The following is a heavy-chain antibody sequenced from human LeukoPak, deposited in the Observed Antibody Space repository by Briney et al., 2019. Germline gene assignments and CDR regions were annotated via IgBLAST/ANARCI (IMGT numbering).Heavy chain of an antibody. CDR2: ISADGGTT. J-gene: IGHJ4*02. Sequence: GGSLRLSCAASGFSFRGYGMHWVRQAPGKGLEYVSAISADGGTTYYADSVKDRFIISRDNSKNTLYLQMGSLRNGDMAVYYCARGRGGPPFDYWGQGALVTVSS. CDR3: ARGRGGPPFDY. V-gene: IGHV3-64*02. CDR1: GFSFRGYG.